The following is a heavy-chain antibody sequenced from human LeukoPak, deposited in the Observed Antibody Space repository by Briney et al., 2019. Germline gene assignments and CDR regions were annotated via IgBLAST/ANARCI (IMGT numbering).Heavy chain of an antibody. Sequence: GGSLRLSCAASGLTVSSNYMSWVRQAPGKGLEWVSVIYSGGSTYYADSVKGRFTISRDNSKNTLYLQMNSLRAEDTAVYYCAHYDSSGYPGGMDVWGQGTTVTVSS. V-gene: IGHV3-53*01. CDR2: IYSGGST. CDR3: AHYDSSGYPGGMDV. D-gene: IGHD3-22*01. CDR1: GLTVSSNY. J-gene: IGHJ6*02.